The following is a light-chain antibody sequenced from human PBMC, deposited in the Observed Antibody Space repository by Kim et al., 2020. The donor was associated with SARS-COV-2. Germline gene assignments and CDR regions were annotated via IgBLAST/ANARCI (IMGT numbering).Light chain of an antibody. Sequence: SYELTQPPSVSVAPGKTARITCGGNNIGSKSVHWYQQKPGQAPVLVIYYDSDRPSGIPERFSGSNSGNTATLTISRVEAGDEADYYCPVWDSSRDPVVFGGGTQLTVL. V-gene: IGLV3-21*04. CDR3: PVWDSSRDPVV. CDR1: NIGSKS. CDR2: YDS. J-gene: IGLJ3*02.